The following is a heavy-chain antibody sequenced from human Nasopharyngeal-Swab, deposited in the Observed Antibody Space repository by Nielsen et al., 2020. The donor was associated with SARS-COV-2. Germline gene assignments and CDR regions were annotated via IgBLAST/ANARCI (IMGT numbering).Heavy chain of an antibody. CDR3: ARDLHCSGGSCYSYGMDV. J-gene: IGHJ6*02. V-gene: IGHV3-7*01. D-gene: IGHD2-15*01. Sequence: GESLKISCAASGFTFDDYAMHWVRQAPGKGLEWVANIKQDGSEKYYVDSVKGRFTISRDNAKNSLYLQMNSLRAEDTAVYYCARDLHCSGGSCYSYGMDVWGQGTTVTVSS. CDR1: GFTFDDYA. CDR2: IKQDGSEK.